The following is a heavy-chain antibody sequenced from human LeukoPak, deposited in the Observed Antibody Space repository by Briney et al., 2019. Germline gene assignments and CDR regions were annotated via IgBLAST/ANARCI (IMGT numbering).Heavy chain of an antibody. CDR3: ARPPMAAAGTLWLGY. Sequence: PGRSLRLFCAASGFTFSSYAMSWVREAPGKGLEWGSAISGSGGSTYYADSVKGRFTISRDNSKNTLYLQMNSLRAEDTAVYYCARPPMAAAGTLWLGYWGQGTLVPVSS. D-gene: IGHD6-13*01. J-gene: IGHJ4*02. CDR1: GFTFSSYA. V-gene: IGHV3-23*01. CDR2: ISGSGGST.